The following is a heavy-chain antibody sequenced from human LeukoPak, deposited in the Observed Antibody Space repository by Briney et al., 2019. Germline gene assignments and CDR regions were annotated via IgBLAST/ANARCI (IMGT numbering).Heavy chain of an antibody. CDR1: VFTFDDYT. J-gene: IGHJ4*02. V-gene: IGHV3-49*05. CDR3: TRDLSYYYDSSGYYRLDY. D-gene: IGHD3-22*01. Sequence: KSGGSLRLSCTASVFTFDDYTISWFRHAPWKGLEWVGCIRSKAYGGTTAYAASVKGRFTISRDDSKSIAYLQMNSLKTEDTAVYYCTRDLSYYYDSSGYYRLDYWGQGTLVTVSS. CDR2: IRSKAYGGTT.